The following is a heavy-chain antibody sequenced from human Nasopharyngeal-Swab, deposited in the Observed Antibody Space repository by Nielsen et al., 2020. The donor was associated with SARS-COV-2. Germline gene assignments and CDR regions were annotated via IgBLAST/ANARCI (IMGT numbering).Heavy chain of an antibody. V-gene: IGHV4-31*03. CDR2: IYYSGST. CDR3: ARVRSSSWYMDNNWFDP. J-gene: IGHJ5*02. Sequence: SDTLSLTCTVSGDSISSGGYYWSWIRQHPGKGLEWIGYIYYSGSTYYNPSLKSRVTISVDTSKNQFSLKLNSVTAADTAVYYCARVRSSSWYMDNNWFDPWGQGTLVTVSS. D-gene: IGHD6-13*01. CDR1: GDSISSGGYY.